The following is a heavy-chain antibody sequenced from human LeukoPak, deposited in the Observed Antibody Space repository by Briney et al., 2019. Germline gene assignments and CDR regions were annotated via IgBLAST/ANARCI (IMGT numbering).Heavy chain of an antibody. CDR3: ARDQCPYYYGRGSYYPFDS. J-gene: IGHJ4*02. D-gene: IGHD3-10*01. CDR1: GGTFSSYA. Sequence: SVKVSCKASGGTFSSYAISWVRQAPGQGLEWMGGIIPIFGTANYAQKFQGRVTITTDESTSTAYMELSSLRAEDTAVYYCARDQCPYYYGRGSYYPFDSGGRGPLVPFPS. V-gene: IGHV1-69*05. CDR2: IIPIFGTA.